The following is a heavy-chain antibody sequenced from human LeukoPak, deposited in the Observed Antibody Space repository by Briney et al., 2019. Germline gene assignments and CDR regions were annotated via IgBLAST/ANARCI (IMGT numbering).Heavy chain of an antibody. V-gene: IGHV4-39*07. CDR1: GGSISSSSYY. CDR3: ARDQYYYDSSGYLTFDY. CDR2: IYYSGST. J-gene: IGHJ4*02. D-gene: IGHD3-22*01. Sequence: SETLSLTCTVSGGSISSSSYYWGWIRQPPGKGLEWIGSIYYSGSTNYNPSLKSRVTMSVDTSKNQFSLKLSSVTAADTAVYYCARDQYYYDSSGYLTFDYWGQGTLVTVSS.